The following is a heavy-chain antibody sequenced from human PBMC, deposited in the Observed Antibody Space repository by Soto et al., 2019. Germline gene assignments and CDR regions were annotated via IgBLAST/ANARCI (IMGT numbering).Heavy chain of an antibody. J-gene: IGHJ6*02. V-gene: IGHV4-34*01. CDR1: GGSFSGYY. D-gene: IGHD2-2*01. CDR2: INHSGST. Sequence: PSETLSLTCAVYGGSFSGYYWSWIRQPPGKGLEWIGEINHSGSTNYNPSLKSRVTISVDTSKNQFSLKLSSVTAADTAVYYCERGSSTGCSGVYYYSGMDVWGQEATVTVSS. CDR3: ERGSSTGCSGVYYYSGMDV.